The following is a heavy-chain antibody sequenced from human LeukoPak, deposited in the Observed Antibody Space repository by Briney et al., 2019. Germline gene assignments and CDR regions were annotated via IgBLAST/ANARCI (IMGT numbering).Heavy chain of an antibody. CDR2: INSDGSTT. CDR3: ASGPTGFA. D-gene: IGHD1-14*01. V-gene: IGHV3-74*01. CDR1: GFTFSRYW. Sequence: GGSLRLSCVASGFTFSRYWMHWVRQAPGKGLVWVSRINSDGSTTIYADSVKGRFTISRDNARNTLYLQMNSLRAEDTAVYFCASGPTGFAWGQGTLVTVSS. J-gene: IGHJ5*02.